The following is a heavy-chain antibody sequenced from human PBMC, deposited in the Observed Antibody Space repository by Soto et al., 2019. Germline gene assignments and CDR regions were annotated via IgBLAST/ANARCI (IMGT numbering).Heavy chain of an antibody. J-gene: IGHJ5*02. CDR1: GDTFRNYA. V-gene: IGHV1-69*06. CDR2: IIPIFGTT. Sequence: AASVKVSCKASGDTFRNYAISWARQAPGQGLEWMGGIIPIFGTTNYAQKFQGRVTITADKSTSTAYMELNSLSSEDTAVYYCARATVTPNWIDPWGPGTLVTVSS. CDR3: ARATVTPNWIDP. D-gene: IGHD4-17*01.